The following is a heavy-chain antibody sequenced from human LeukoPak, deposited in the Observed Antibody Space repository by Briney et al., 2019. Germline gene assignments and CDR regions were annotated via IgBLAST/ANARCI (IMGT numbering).Heavy chain of an antibody. CDR1: GGSISNCY. J-gene: IGHJ3*02. D-gene: IGHD1-1*01. CDR2: MYTSGSS. CDR3: VRDMETDDAFDI. Sequence: PSETLSLTCTVSGGSISNCYWNWIRQPAGKGLEWIGRMYTSGSSNYNPSLKSRVTISVDKSKNQLYLNLTSVTAADTAVYYCVRDMETDDAFDIWGQGTMVIVSS. V-gene: IGHV4-4*07.